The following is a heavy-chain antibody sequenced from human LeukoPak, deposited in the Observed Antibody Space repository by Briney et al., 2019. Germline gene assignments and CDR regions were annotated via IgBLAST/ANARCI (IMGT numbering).Heavy chain of an antibody. V-gene: IGHV3-33*01. J-gene: IGHJ4*02. CDR2: IWYDGSNK. CDR1: GFTFSSYG. D-gene: IGHD3-22*01. CDR3: ATGGTYYYSH. Sequence: GGSLRLSCAASGFTFSSYGMHWVRQAPGKGLEWVAVIWYDGSNKYYADSVKGRFTVSKDIAKSTLYVQMNSLRAEDTAVYYCATGGTYYYSHWGQGTLVTVSS.